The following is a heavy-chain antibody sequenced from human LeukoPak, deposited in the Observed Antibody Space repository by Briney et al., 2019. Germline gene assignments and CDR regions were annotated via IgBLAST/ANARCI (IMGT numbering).Heavy chain of an antibody. Sequence: SETLSLTCAVYGGSFSGYYWSWIRQPPGKGLEWIGEINHSGSTNYNPSLKSRVTISVDASKNQFSLKLSSVTAADTAVYYCARIFRKLDYWGQGTLVAVSS. CDR1: GGSFSGYY. CDR3: ARIFRKLDY. J-gene: IGHJ4*02. V-gene: IGHV4-34*01. CDR2: INHSGST.